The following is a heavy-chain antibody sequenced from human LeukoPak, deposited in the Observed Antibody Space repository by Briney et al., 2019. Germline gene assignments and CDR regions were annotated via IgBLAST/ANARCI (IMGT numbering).Heavy chain of an antibody. CDR2: ISYDGSNK. CDR3: AKCPSACGSCYSCYFDY. CDR1: GFTFSSYA. Sequence: GGSLRLSCAASGFTFSSYAMHWVRQAPGKGLEWVAVISYDGSNKYYADSVKGRFTISRDNSKNTLYLQMNSLRAEDTAVYYCAKCPSACGSCYSCYFDYWGQGTLVTVSS. D-gene: IGHD2-15*01. J-gene: IGHJ4*02. V-gene: IGHV3-30*18.